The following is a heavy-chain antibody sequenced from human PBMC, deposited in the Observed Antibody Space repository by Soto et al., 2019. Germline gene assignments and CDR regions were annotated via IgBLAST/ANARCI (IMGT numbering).Heavy chain of an antibody. J-gene: IGHJ5*02. D-gene: IGHD2-2*01. Sequence: PSETLPLTCAVSGGSLSSGCYSLSWIRHPPGKGLEWIGYIYHSGSTYYNPSLKSRVTISVYRSKNQFSLKLSSVTAADTAVYYCARAYQLLNWSDPWGQGTLVNVSS. CDR3: ARAYQLLNWSDP. CDR1: GGSLSSGCYS. CDR2: IYHSGST. V-gene: IGHV4-30-2*01.